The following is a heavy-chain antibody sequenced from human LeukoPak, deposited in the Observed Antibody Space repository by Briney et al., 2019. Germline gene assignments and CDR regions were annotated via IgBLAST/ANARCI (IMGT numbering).Heavy chain of an antibody. CDR2: IYSGGST. CDR1: GFTVSSNY. D-gene: IGHD3-22*01. Sequence: GGSLRLSCAASGFTVSSNYMSWVRQAPGKGLEWVSVIYSGGSTYYADSVKGRFTISRDNSKNTLYLQMNSLRAEDTAVYYCARESIYDSSGYYYGLGMDAWGQGTTVTVSS. V-gene: IGHV3-66*01. CDR3: ARESIYDSSGYYYGLGMDA. J-gene: IGHJ6*02.